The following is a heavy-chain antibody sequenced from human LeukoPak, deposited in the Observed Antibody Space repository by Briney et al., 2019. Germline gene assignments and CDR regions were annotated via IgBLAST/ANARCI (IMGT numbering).Heavy chain of an antibody. V-gene: IGHV4-59*12. J-gene: IGHJ4*02. D-gene: IGHD1-20*01. CDR2: IYYSGST. CDR1: GGSISSYY. Sequence: SETLSLTCTVSGGSISSYYWSWIRQPPGKGLEWIGIIYYSGSTYYNPSLKSRVTISVDTSKNQFSLKLSSVTAADTAVYYCARGDNWNDKLFDYWGQGTLVTVSS. CDR3: ARGDNWNDKLFDY.